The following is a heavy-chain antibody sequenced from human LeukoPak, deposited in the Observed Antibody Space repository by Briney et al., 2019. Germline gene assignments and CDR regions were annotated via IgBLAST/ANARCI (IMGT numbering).Heavy chain of an antibody. Sequence: GEPLKISCKASGYSFTNYWIGWVRQMPGKGLEWMGIIYPGDSDTRYSPSFQGQVTISADKSIRTAYLQWSSLKASDTAMYYCATLNTTGLDALDIWGQGTLVTVSS. V-gene: IGHV5-51*01. CDR1: GYSFTNYW. D-gene: IGHD1-1*01. CDR2: IYPGDSDT. CDR3: ATLNTTGLDALDI. J-gene: IGHJ3*02.